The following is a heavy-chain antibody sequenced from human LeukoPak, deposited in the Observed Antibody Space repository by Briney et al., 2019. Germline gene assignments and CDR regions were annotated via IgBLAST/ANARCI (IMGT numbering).Heavy chain of an antibody. CDR2: MNHSGSS. D-gene: IGHD2-2*01. V-gene: IGHV4-34*01. CDR1: GGSFSGYY. J-gene: IGHJ4*02. CDR3: ARAPSGLVEPPTRGDYFDY. Sequence: SETLSLTCAVYGGSFSGYYWSWIRQSPGKGLEWIGEMNHSGSSNHNPSLKSRVTISVDTSKNQFSRKLRSVTAADTAVYYCARAPSGLVEPPTRGDYFDYWGQGTLVTVSS.